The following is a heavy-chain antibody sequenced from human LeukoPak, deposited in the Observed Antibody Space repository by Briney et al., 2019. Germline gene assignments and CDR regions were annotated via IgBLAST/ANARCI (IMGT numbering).Heavy chain of an antibody. D-gene: IGHD2-8*02. CDR2: ITPNSGGT. J-gene: IGHJ5*02. Sequence: ASVKVSCKASGYTFTDYYIHWVRQAPGQGLEWMGWITPNSGGTNYAQKFQGRVTMTRDTSISTASLELRSLTSDDTAVYYCARLEGTGYRGGWFXPXXXXSLVTVSX. CDR3: ARLEGTGYRGGWFXP. V-gene: IGHV1-2*02. CDR1: GYTFTDYY.